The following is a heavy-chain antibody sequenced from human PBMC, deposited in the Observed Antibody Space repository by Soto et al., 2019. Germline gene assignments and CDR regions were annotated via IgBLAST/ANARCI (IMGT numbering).Heavy chain of an antibody. V-gene: IGHV3-23*01. Sequence: PGXSLRLSCAASGFTFSSYALSWVRQAPVKGLEWVSAIGGSGGSTYYADSVKGRFTISRDNSKNTLYLQMNSLRAEDTAVYYCAKIWLDDDYWGQGTLVTVSS. J-gene: IGHJ4*02. D-gene: IGHD3-22*01. CDR1: GFTFSSYA. CDR2: IGGSGGST. CDR3: AKIWLDDDY.